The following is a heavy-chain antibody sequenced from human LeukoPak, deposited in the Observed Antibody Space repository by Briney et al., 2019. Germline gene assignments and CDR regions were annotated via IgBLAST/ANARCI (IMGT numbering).Heavy chain of an antibody. CDR2: IYPGDSDT. D-gene: IGHD3-22*01. CDR3: ARHSDSSGYSIASAFDI. CDR1: GYRFTSYW. J-gene: IGHJ3*02. V-gene: IGHV5-51*01. Sequence: GESLKISCKGSGYRFTSYWIGWVRRMPGKGLEWMGIIYPGDSDTRYSPSFQGQVSISADKSITTGYLQRRSLKASDTAMYYCARHSDSSGYSIASAFDIWGQGTMVTVSS.